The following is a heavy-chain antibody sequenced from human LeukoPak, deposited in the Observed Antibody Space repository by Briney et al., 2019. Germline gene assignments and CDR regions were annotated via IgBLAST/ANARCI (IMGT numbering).Heavy chain of an antibody. Sequence: QPGGSLRLSCAASGFTFSTYAMSWVRQAPGKGLEWVSTIRGSGGSNTYYADSVQGRFTISRDNSKNTLYLQMNTLRAEDTAVYYCARGSWSFDYWGQGTLVTVSS. D-gene: IGHD6-13*01. CDR3: ARGSWSFDY. CDR2: IRGSGGSNT. CDR1: GFTFSTYA. J-gene: IGHJ4*02. V-gene: IGHV3-23*01.